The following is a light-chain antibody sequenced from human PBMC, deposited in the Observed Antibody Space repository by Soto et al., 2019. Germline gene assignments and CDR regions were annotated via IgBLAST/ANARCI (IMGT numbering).Light chain of an antibody. CDR3: SSYTISNTLPFV. Sequence: ALTQPASVSGSPGQSITISCTGTRRDVGGYNYVSWYQQYPGKSPKLLIYEVTHRPSGVSNRFSGSKSGNTASLTISGLQAEDEADYYCSSYTISNTLPFVFGTGTKVTVL. CDR1: RRDVGGYNY. V-gene: IGLV2-14*01. CDR2: EVT. J-gene: IGLJ1*01.